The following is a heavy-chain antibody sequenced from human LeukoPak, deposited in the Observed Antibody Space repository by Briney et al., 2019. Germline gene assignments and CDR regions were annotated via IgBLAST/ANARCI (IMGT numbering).Heavy chain of an antibody. V-gene: IGHV3-23*01. CDR2: ITGTGGST. D-gene: IGHD4-17*01. Sequence: GGSLRLSCAASGFAFSTYAMSWVRQAPGQGLEWVSTITGTGGSTYYADSVKGRFTISRDNSKNTLYLQMNSLRAEDTAVYYCARDSYGDFSFDYWGQGTLVTVSS. CDR1: GFAFSTYA. CDR3: ARDSYGDFSFDY. J-gene: IGHJ4*02.